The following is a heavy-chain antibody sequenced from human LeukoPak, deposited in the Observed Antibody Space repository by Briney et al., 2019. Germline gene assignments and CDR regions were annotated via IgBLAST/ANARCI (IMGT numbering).Heavy chain of an antibody. CDR2: ITGNGVST. J-gene: IGHJ5*02. V-gene: IGHV3-43*02. CDR3: AKCVCSNIYYWFDP. D-gene: IGHD2-15*01. Sequence: PGGSLRLSCAASGFTFEDYGMHWVRQAPGKGLEWVSLITGNGVSTYYADSVKGRFTISRDNSKNSLYLQMNSLRTEDTALYYCAKCVCSNIYYWFDPWGQGTLVSVSS. CDR1: GFTFEDYG.